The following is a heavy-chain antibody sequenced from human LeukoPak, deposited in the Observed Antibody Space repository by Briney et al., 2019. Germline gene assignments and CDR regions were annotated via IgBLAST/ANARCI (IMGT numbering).Heavy chain of an antibody. CDR3: ARVPTDYDILTGYA. J-gene: IGHJ5*02. Sequence: KPGGSLRLPCAASGFTFSSYSMNWVRQAPGKGLEWVSSISSSSSYIYYADSVKGRFTISRDNAKNSLYLQMNSLRAEDTAVYYCARVPTDYDILTGYAWGQGTLVTVSS. D-gene: IGHD3-9*01. CDR2: ISSSSSYI. V-gene: IGHV3-21*01. CDR1: GFTFSSYS.